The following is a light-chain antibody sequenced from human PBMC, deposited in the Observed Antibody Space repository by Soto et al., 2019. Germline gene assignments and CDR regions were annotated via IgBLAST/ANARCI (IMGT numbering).Light chain of an antibody. J-gene: IGKJ1*01. CDR1: QAIRTA. Sequence: AIQLTQSPSSLSASVGDRVAITCRASQAIRTALGWYQQRPGKVPKLLIYAASTLQSGVPSRSSGSGSGTDFTLTISSLQPEDFAVYYCQQYGSSLWTFGQGTKVDIK. V-gene: IGKV1-6*01. CDR3: QQYGSSLWT. CDR2: AAS.